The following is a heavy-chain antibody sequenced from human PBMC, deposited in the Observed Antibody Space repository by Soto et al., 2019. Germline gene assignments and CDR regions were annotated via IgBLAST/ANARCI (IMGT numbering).Heavy chain of an antibody. D-gene: IGHD2-2*01. V-gene: IGHV3-11*01. CDR2: ISSSGSTI. CDR3: ASPDIVVVPEGPDAFDI. Sequence: QVQLVESGGGLVKPGGSLRLSCAASGFTFSDYYMSWIRQAPGKGLEWVSYISSSGSTIYYADSVKGRFTISRDNAKNSLYLQMNSLRDEDTAVYYCASPDIVVVPEGPDAFDIWGQGTMVTVSS. CDR1: GFTFSDYY. J-gene: IGHJ3*02.